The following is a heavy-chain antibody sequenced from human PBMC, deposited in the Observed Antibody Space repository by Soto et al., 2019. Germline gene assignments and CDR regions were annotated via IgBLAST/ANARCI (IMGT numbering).Heavy chain of an antibody. CDR1: GFTFSSHA. D-gene: IGHD2-21*01. CDR3: AKVSGCWYCGFFDF. Sequence: GGSLRLSCTASGFTFSSHAMTWVRQAPGKGLEWVSGLSDSGGSTYYADSVKGRFTISRDNSMNTLYLQMNTLRAEDTAVYYCAKVSGCWYCGFFDFWGRGSLVTVSS. CDR2: LSDSGGST. J-gene: IGHJ4*02. V-gene: IGHV3-23*01.